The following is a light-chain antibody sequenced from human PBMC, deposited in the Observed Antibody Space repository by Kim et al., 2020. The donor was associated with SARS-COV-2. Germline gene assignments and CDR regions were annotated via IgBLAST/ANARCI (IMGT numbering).Light chain of an antibody. CDR2: GDT. V-gene: IGLV2-23*01. J-gene: IGLJ3*02. CDR3: CSYAGTSTWV. CDR1: SGDVETYNL. Sequence: GQSITISCTGTSGDVETYNLVSWYQQKPGKAPKVMIYGDTKRPSGVSNRFSGSKSGNTASLTSSGLQAEDEGYYHCCSYAGTSTWVFGGGTQLTVL.